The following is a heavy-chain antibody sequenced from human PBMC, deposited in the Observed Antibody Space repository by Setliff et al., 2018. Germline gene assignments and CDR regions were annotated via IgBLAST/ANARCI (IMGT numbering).Heavy chain of an antibody. Sequence: GGSLRLSCAASGFTFSSYSMNWVRQAPGKGLEWVSSISSSSSYIYYADSVKGRFTISRDNAKNSLYLQMNSLRAEDTAVYYRARDTYTIFGVVPSEAHAFDIWGQGTMVTVSS. D-gene: IGHD3-3*01. V-gene: IGHV3-21*01. CDR3: ARDTYTIFGVVPSEAHAFDI. CDR2: ISSSSSYI. J-gene: IGHJ3*02. CDR1: GFTFSSYS.